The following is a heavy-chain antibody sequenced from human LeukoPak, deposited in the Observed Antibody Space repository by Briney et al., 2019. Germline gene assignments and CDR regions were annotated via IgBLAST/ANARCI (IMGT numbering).Heavy chain of an antibody. CDR2: ITGRGGST. D-gene: IGHD3-10*01. J-gene: IGHJ6*03. CDR1: GFTFSNYG. V-gene: IGHV3-23*01. Sequence: GGSLRLSCAASGFTFSNYGLSWVRQAPGKGLEWVSGITGRGGSTYYADSVKGRFTISRDNAKNSLYLQMNSLRAEDTAVYYCARNYYGSGSYYYPHYYYYYYMDVWGKGTTVTVSS. CDR3: ARNYYGSGSYYYPHYYYYYYMDV.